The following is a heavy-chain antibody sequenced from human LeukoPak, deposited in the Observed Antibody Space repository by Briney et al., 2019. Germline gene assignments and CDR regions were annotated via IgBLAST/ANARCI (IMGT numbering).Heavy chain of an antibody. CDR2: ISGSGGST. V-gene: IGHV3-23*01. Sequence: PGGSLRLSCAASGFTFSDYYMSWIRQAPGKGLEWVSAISGSGGSTYYADSVKGRFTISRDNSKNTLYLQMNSLRAEDTAVYYCAKAPNWGQYYYYYMDVWGKGTTVTVSS. CDR3: AKAPNWGQYYYYYMDV. D-gene: IGHD7-27*01. CDR1: GFTFSDYY. J-gene: IGHJ6*03.